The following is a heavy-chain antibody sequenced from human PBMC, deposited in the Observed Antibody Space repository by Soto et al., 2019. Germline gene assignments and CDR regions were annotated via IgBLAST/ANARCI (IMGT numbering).Heavy chain of an antibody. J-gene: IGHJ6*02. D-gene: IGHD2-2*01. CDR1: GYTFTSYD. Sequence: ASVKVSCKASGYTFTSYDINWVRQATGQGLEWMGWMNPNSGNTGYAQKFQGRVTMTRNTSISTAYMELSSLRSEDTAVYYCARVVVPAAYYYYYGMDVWGQGTTVTVSS. CDR3: ARVVVPAAYYYYYGMDV. V-gene: IGHV1-8*01. CDR2: MNPNSGNT.